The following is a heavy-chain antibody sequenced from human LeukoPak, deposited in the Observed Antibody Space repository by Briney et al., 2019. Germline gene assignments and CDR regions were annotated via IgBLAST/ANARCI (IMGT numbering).Heavy chain of an antibody. CDR2: IKQDGSEK. J-gene: IGHJ4*02. V-gene: IGHV3-7*01. CDR1: GFTFSSYW. Sequence: GGSLRLSCAASGFTFSSYWMSWVRQAPGKGLEWVANIKQDGSEKYYVDSVKGRFTISRDNAKNSLYLQMNSLRAEDTAVYYCASGPQKYYYDSSGQTPNDYWGQGTLVTVSS. D-gene: IGHD3-22*01. CDR3: ASGPQKYYYDSSGQTPNDY.